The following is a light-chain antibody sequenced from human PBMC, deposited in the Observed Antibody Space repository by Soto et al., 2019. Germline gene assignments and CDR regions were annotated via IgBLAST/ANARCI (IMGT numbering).Light chain of an antibody. V-gene: IGKV3-15*01. CDR2: GPS. J-gene: IGKJ1*01. Sequence: EIVMTQSPATLSMSPGEGATLSCRASQSVSNNLAWYQQKPGQAPRLLIYGPSTRATGVPARFSGSGSGTEFTLTISGLQSEDIAVYYCQQYDRWPPSTFGQGTKVDI. CDR1: QSVSNN. CDR3: QQYDRWPPST.